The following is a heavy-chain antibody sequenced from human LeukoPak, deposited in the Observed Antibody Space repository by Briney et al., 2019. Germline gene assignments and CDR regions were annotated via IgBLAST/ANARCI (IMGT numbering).Heavy chain of an antibody. Sequence: GASVKVSCKVSGYTLTELSMRWVRQAPGKGLEWMGGFDPEDGETIYAQKFQGRVTMTEDTSTDTAYMELSSLRSEDTAVYYCATTIFGVVIPFDYWGQGTLVTVSS. V-gene: IGHV1-24*01. CDR2: FDPEDGET. CDR3: ATTIFGVVIPFDY. CDR1: GYTLTELS. J-gene: IGHJ4*02. D-gene: IGHD3-3*01.